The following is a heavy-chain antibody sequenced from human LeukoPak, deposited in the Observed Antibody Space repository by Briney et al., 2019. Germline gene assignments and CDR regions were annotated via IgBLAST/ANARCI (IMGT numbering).Heavy chain of an antibody. CDR1: GGSISSGGYS. CDR2: IYHSGST. Sequence: PSETLSLTCAVSGGSISSGGYSWSWLRQPPGKGLEWIGYIYHSGSTYYNPSLKSRVTISVDRSKNQFSLKLSSVTAADTAVYYCARVPGDGYNSVYFDYWGQGTLVTVSS. D-gene: IGHD5-12*01. J-gene: IGHJ4*02. V-gene: IGHV4-30-2*01. CDR3: ARVPGDGYNSVYFDY.